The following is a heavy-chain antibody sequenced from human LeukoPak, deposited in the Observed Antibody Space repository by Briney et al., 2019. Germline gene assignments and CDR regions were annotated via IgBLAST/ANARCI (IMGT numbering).Heavy chain of an antibody. V-gene: IGHV3-48*01. J-gene: IGHJ4*02. D-gene: IGHD6-13*01. CDR2: ISSSSSTI. Sequence: GGSLRLSCAVSGFTFSSYSMNWVRQAPGKGLEWVSYISSSSSTIYYADSVKGRFTISRDNAKNSLYLQMNSLRAEDTAVYYCATYSSSWHFDYWGQGTLVTVSS. CDR3: ATYSSSWHFDY. CDR1: GFTFSSYS.